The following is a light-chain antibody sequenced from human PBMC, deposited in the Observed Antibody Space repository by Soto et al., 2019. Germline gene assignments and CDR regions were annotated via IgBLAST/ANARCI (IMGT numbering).Light chain of an antibody. CDR3: QQADSVPIT. CDR2: AAS. CDR1: QGISTW. V-gene: IGKV1D-12*01. Sequence: DIQMTQSPSSVSASVGDRVTITCRASQGISTWLAWYQQKPGKAPKLLIYAASSLQSGVPSRFSGSGYGTDFPLTSSSLQPEDCASYYCQQADSVPITFGQGTRLEIK. J-gene: IGKJ5*01.